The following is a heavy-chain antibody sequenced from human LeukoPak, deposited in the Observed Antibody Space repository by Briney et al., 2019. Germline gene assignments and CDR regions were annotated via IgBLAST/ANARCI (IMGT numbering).Heavy chain of an antibody. Sequence: SETLSLTCAVYGGFFSAYYWSWVRQPPGKGLEWIGEINHSGSTNYNPSLKSRVTISVDTSKNQFSLKLSSVTAADTAVYYRASRDFWSGYYYWGQGTLVTVSS. CDR3: ASRDFWSGYYY. D-gene: IGHD3-3*01. CDR1: GGFFSAYY. J-gene: IGHJ4*02. V-gene: IGHV4-34*01. CDR2: INHSGST.